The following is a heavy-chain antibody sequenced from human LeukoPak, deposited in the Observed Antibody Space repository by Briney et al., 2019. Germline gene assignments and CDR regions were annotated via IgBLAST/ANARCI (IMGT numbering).Heavy chain of an antibody. Sequence: NPSETLSLTCTVSGVSISSYYWSWIRQPAGKGLEWIGRIYTSGSTNYNPSLKSRVTMSVDTSKNQFSLKLSSVTAADTAVYYCAREHLKYSSSWRKEEIRDYWGQGTLVTVSS. CDR2: IYTSGST. V-gene: IGHV4-4*07. J-gene: IGHJ4*02. D-gene: IGHD6-13*01. CDR3: AREHLKYSSSWRKEEIRDY. CDR1: GVSISSYY.